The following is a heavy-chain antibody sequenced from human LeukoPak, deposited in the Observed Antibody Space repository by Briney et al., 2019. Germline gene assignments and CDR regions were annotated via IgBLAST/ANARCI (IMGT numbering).Heavy chain of an antibody. CDR1: GYSISSGYY. CDR2: IYHSGST. J-gene: IGHJ4*02. Sequence: SETLSLTCTVSGYSISSGYYWGWIRQPPGKGLEWIGSIYHSGSTYHNPSLKSRVTISVDTSKNQFSLKLNSVTAADTAVYYCARDSGSLGYWGQGTLVTVSS. D-gene: IGHD1-26*01. V-gene: IGHV4-38-2*02. CDR3: ARDSGSLGY.